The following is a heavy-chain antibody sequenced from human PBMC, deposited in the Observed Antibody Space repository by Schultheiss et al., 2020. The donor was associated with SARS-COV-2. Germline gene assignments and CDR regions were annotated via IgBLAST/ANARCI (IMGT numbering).Heavy chain of an antibody. J-gene: IGHJ3*02. CDR2: IYYSGST. CDR1: GGSISSGGYS. Sequence: SETLSLTCAVSGGSISSGGYSWSWIRQPPGKGLEWIGYIYYSGSTYYNPSLKSRVTISVDTSKNQFSLKLSSVTAADTAVYYCARYDCSSTSCYQGDAFDIWGQGTMVTVSS. D-gene: IGHD2-2*01. V-gene: IGHV4-30-2*05. CDR3: ARYDCSSTSCYQGDAFDI.